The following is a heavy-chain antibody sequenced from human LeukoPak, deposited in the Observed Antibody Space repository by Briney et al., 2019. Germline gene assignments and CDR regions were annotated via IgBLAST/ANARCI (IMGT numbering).Heavy chain of an antibody. CDR3: ARDHCSSTSCHYYYYGMDV. D-gene: IGHD2-2*01. CDR2: IYSGGST. Sequence: GGSLRLSCAASGFTVSSNYMSWVRQAPGKGLEWVSVIYSGGSTYYADSVKGRFTISRDNSKNTLYLQMNSLRAEDTAVYYCARDHCSSTSCHYYYYGMDVWGQGTTVTVSS. V-gene: IGHV3-66*01. J-gene: IGHJ6*02. CDR1: GFTVSSNY.